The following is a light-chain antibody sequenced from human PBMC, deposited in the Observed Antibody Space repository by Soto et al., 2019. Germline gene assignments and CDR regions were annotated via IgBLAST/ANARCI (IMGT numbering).Light chain of an antibody. Sequence: VLTQPLSVSVALGQTARITCGGNNIGSKNVHWYQQKPGQAPVLVIYRDSNRPSGIPERFSGSNSGNTATLTISRAQAGDEADYYCQVWDSSTGVFGTGTKLTVL. CDR2: RDS. CDR3: QVWDSSTGV. J-gene: IGLJ1*01. CDR1: NIGSKN. V-gene: IGLV3-9*01.